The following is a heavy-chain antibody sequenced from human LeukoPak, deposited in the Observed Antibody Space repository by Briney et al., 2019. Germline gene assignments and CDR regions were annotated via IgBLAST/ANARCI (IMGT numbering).Heavy chain of an antibody. Sequence: GGSLRLSCAASGFTVSSDYMSWVRQAPGKGLEWVSIIYSGGDTYYADSAKGRFTISRDNSKNTLYLQMNSLRAEDTAVYYCARDRYSTIFGGWGQGTLVTVSS. V-gene: IGHV3-66*02. J-gene: IGHJ4*02. D-gene: IGHD3-3*01. CDR2: IYSGGDT. CDR3: ARDRYSTIFGG. CDR1: GFTVSSDY.